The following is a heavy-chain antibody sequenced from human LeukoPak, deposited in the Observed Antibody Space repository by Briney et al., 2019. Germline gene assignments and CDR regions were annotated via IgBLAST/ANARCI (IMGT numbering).Heavy chain of an antibody. CDR2: INHSGST. Sequence: PSETLSLTCAVYGGSFSGYCWSWIRQPPGKGLEWIGEINHSGSTNYNPSLKSRVTISVDTSKNQFSLKLSSVTAADTAVYYCARAPRWVDYYDSSGLPGDAFDIWGQGTMVTVSS. V-gene: IGHV4-34*01. D-gene: IGHD3-22*01. CDR3: ARAPRWVDYYDSSGLPGDAFDI. CDR1: GGSFSGYC. J-gene: IGHJ3*02.